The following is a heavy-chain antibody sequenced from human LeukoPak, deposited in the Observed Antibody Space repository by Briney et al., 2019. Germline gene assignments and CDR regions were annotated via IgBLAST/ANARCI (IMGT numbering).Heavy chain of an antibody. Sequence: PGGSLRLSCAASGFIFSDYYMSWIRQAPGKGLEWVSFISDGGRPLHYADSVKGRFTISRDNAKNSLYLQMNSLRDEDTAVNFCARRYCTPSSCYSDYWGQGALVTVSS. V-gene: IGHV3-11*01. J-gene: IGHJ4*02. D-gene: IGHD2-8*01. CDR3: ARRYCTPSSCYSDY. CDR2: ISDGGRPL. CDR1: GFIFSDYY.